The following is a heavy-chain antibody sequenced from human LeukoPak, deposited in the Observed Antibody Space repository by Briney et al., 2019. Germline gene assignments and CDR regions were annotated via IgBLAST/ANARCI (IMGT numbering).Heavy chain of an antibody. V-gene: IGHV1-69*13. Sequence: SVKVSCKASGGTFSSYAISWVRQAPGQGLEWMGGIIPILGTANYAQKFQGRVTITADESTSTAYMELSSLRSEDTAVYYCARDLGSTSFRGPHWFDPWGQGTLVTVSS. CDR3: ARDLGSTSFRGPHWFDP. J-gene: IGHJ5*02. CDR2: IIPILGTA. D-gene: IGHD2-2*01. CDR1: GGTFSSYA.